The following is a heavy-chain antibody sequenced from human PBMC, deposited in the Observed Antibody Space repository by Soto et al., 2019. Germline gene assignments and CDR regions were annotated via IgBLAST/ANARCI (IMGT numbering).Heavy chain of an antibody. J-gene: IGHJ3*02. CDR1: GFTFGGHG. CDR3: ARGDYYDSSGPFSDAFDI. Sequence: GGSLRLSCGASGFTFGGHGGSWVRQAPGKGLEWVANIKPDGSEKWYVDSVKGRLTISRDNAKNSLYLQMNSLRAEDTAVYYCARGDYYDSSGPFSDAFDIWGQGTMVTVSS. CDR2: IKPDGSEK. D-gene: IGHD3-22*01. V-gene: IGHV3-7*04.